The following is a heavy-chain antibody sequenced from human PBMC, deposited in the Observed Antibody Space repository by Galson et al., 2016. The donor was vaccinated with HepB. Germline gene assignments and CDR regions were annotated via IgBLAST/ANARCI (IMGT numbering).Heavy chain of an antibody. CDR2: ISRSGDST. CDR3: AGEHGPSGWLH. D-gene: IGHD6-19*01. V-gene: IGHV3-23*01. Sequence: SLRLSCAASGFTFRNYGMTWVRQAPGQGLEVVSSISRSGDSTDYADSVKGRFTISRDNSKNTLSLQMNSLTADDTALYYCAGEHGPSGWLHWGQGTLVIVSS. J-gene: IGHJ4*02. CDR1: GFTFRNYG.